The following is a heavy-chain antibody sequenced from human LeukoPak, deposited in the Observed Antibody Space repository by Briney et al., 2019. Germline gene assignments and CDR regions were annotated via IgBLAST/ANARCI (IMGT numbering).Heavy chain of an antibody. Sequence: ASVKVSCMASGYTFTGYYIHWVRQAPGQGLEWMGWINPNSGGTNYAQKFQGRVTMTRDTPISTAYMELSRLRSDDTAVYYCARVGIRVAINFDNWGQGALVTVSS. CDR1: GYTFTGYY. CDR2: INPNSGGT. CDR3: ARVGIRVAINFDN. V-gene: IGHV1-2*02. J-gene: IGHJ4*02. D-gene: IGHD3-3*01.